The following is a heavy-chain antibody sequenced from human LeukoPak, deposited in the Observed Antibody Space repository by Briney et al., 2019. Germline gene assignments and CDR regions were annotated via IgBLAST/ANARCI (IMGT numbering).Heavy chain of an antibody. D-gene: IGHD3-3*01. V-gene: IGHV3-23*01. J-gene: IGHJ4*02. Sequence: GSLRLSCAASGFTFNNYAMNWVRQAPGKGLEWVSAITSSGGSTYYADSVKGRFTISRDNSKNTLYLQLNSLRVEETAVYYCARDLNAGLRFLEWLLSLDYWGQGTLVTVSS. CDR3: ARDLNAGLRFLEWLLSLDY. CDR1: GFTFNNYA. CDR2: ITSSGGST.